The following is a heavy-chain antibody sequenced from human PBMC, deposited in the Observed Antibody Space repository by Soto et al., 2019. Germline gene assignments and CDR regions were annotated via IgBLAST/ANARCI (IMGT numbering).Heavy chain of an antibody. D-gene: IGHD1-1*01. Sequence: GASVKVSCKASGYTFTSYVIHWVRQAPGQRLEWMGRINAGNGNTKYSQQFQGRVIITRDTSATTAYMELSSLRSEDTGVYFCARGINWNPLYDYYGMDVWGQGTTVTVSS. V-gene: IGHV1-3*01. CDR3: ARGINWNPLYDYYGMDV. J-gene: IGHJ6*02. CDR1: GYTFTSYV. CDR2: INAGNGNT.